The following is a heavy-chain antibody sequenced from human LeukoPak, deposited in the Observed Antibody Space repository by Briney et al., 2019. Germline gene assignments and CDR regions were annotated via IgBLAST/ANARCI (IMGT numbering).Heavy chain of an antibody. CDR3: ARDQRGSGSYTDDYYAMDV. CDR2: IYYSGNT. V-gene: IGHV4-31*03. CDR1: GGAINSAGYY. D-gene: IGHD3-10*01. Sequence: PSETLSLTCSVSGGAINSAGYYWSWIRQHPGKGLEWIGYIYYSGNTYYNLSLKSRVTISVDTSKNHFSLKLTSVTAADTAIYYCARDQRGSGSYTDDYYAMDVWGKGTTVTVSS. J-gene: IGHJ6*04.